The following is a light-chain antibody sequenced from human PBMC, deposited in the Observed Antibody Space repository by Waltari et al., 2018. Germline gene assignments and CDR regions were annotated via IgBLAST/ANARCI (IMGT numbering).Light chain of an antibody. Sequence: QSVLTQPPSASGTTGQTVTISCSGSSSNRGSKIVHWYQQVPGTTPKLLTYRNDQRPSGFPDRFSGSKSGTSASLAISGLRSEDEADYYCAAWDDSLNGRWEFGGGTKLTVL. CDR2: RND. CDR1: SSNRGSKI. V-gene: IGLV1-44*01. CDR3: AAWDDSLNGRWE. J-gene: IGLJ3*02.